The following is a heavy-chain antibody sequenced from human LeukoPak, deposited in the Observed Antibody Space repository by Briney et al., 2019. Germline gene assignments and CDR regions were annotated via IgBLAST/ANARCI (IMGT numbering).Heavy chain of an antibody. J-gene: IGHJ4*02. D-gene: IGHD1/OR15-1a*01. Sequence: GGSLRLSCSASGFTFSNYWMTWVRQAPGKGLEWVANIKQDGSEQYYVDSVKGRFTVSRYNAKNSLYLQMNSLRAEDTAVYYCTIGANWYMHWGRGTLLTVSS. CDR3: TIGANWYMH. CDR1: GFTFSNYW. V-gene: IGHV3-7*01. CDR2: IKQDGSEQ.